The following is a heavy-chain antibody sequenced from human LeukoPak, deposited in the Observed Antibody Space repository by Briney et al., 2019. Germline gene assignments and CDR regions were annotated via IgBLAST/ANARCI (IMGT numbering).Heavy chain of an antibody. D-gene: IGHD1-26*01. Sequence: SETLSLTCTVSGGSISGYYWSWIRQPPGKGLEWIGYIYYSGSTNYNPSLKSRVTISIDMSKNQFSLKLSSVTAADTAVYYCAKGLHIEGTTYYGIDVWGQGTTVTVSS. CDR2: IYYSGST. V-gene: IGHV4-59*01. J-gene: IGHJ6*02. CDR3: AKGLHIEGTTYYGIDV. CDR1: GGSISGYY.